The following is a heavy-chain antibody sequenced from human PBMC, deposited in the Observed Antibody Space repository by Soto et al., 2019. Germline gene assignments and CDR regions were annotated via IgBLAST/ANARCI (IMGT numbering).Heavy chain of an antibody. D-gene: IGHD2-15*01. Sequence: GASVKVSCKASRYTFTSYDINWVRQATGQGLEWMGWMNPNSGNTGYAQEFQGRVTMTRNTSISTAYMELSSLRSEDTAVYYCARGRIQYGMDVWGQGTTVTVSS. V-gene: IGHV1-8*01. CDR3: ARGRIQYGMDV. J-gene: IGHJ6*02. CDR1: RYTFTSYD. CDR2: MNPNSGNT.